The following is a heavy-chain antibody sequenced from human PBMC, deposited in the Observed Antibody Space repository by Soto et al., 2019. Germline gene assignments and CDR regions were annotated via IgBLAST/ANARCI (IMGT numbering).Heavy chain of an antibody. CDR3: ARDPLRFLEWSDNGMDV. Sequence: EVQLVESGGGLVQPGGSLRLSCAASGFTFSSYWMHWVRQAPGKGLVWVSRINSDGSSTSYADSVKGRFTISRDNAKNTLYLQMNSLRADDTAVYYCARDPLRFLEWSDNGMDVWGRVTTFTVSS. J-gene: IGHJ6*02. CDR2: INSDGSST. D-gene: IGHD3-3*01. V-gene: IGHV3-74*01. CDR1: GFTFSSYW.